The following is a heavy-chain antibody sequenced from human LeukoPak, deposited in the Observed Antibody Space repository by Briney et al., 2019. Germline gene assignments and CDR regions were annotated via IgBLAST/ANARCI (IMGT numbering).Heavy chain of an antibody. J-gene: IGHJ6*02. CDR2: ISGDGGNK. D-gene: IGHD2-2*01. CDR3: AKDESDCSATSCYYFYYYSAMDV. CDR1: GFSFDNYA. Sequence: GGSLRLSCAASGFSFDNYAMSWVRQAPGKGLEWVSGISGDGGNKYYADSVKGRLTISRDNSENTLYLQMNSLRAEDTAVYYCAKDESDCSATSCYYFYYYSAMDVWGQGTTVTVSS. V-gene: IGHV3-23*01.